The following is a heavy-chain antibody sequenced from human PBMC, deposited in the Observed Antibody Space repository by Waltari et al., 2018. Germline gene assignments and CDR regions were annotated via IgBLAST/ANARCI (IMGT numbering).Heavy chain of an antibody. Sequence: QLQLQESGPGLVKPSETLSLTCTVSGGSISSSSYYCGWIRQPPGKGLEWIGSIYYSGSNSYNPSLKSRVTRYVDTSKIQFSLKLSSVTAADTAVYYCARPYGDYQVFDYWGQGTLVTVSS. CDR3: ARPYGDYQVFDY. CDR1: GGSISSSSYY. J-gene: IGHJ4*02. D-gene: IGHD4-17*01. V-gene: IGHV4-39*01. CDR2: IYYSGSN.